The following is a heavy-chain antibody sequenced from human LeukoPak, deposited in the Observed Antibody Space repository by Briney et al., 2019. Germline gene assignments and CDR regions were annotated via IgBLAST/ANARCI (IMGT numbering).Heavy chain of an antibody. J-gene: IGHJ5*02. CDR3: ARLYCGGDCYTNWFDP. CDR1: GGSFSGYY. V-gene: IGHV4-34*01. CDR2: INHSGST. Sequence: PSETLSLTCAVYGGSFSGYYWSWIRQPPGKGLEWIGQINHSGSTNYNSSRKSRVTISVDTSKNQFSLKLSSVTAADTAVYYCARLYCGGDCYTNWFDPWGQGTLVTASS. D-gene: IGHD2-21*02.